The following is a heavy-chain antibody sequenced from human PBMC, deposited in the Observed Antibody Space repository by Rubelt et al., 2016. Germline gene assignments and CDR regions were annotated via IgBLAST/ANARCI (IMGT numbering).Heavy chain of an antibody. Sequence: QLQLQESGPGLVKPSETLSLTCNVSGGSIRTSRFYWGWIRQPPGKGLEWIGNIYYAGSTYYSPSLESRVTISIDPSNNQFTMGLTSVTAADTAVYYCARGSGYVNFDYWGQGTLVTVSS. D-gene: IGHD5-12*01. CDR2: IYYAGST. V-gene: IGHV4-39*07. CDR3: ARGSGYVNFDY. CDR1: GGSIRTSRFY. J-gene: IGHJ4*02.